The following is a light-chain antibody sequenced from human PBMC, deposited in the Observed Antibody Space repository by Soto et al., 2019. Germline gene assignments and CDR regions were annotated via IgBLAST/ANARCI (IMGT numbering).Light chain of an antibody. Sequence: EIVMTQSPSTLSVSPGDRSTLSFIASHSVRSDLAWYQQKPGQAPRLLIFDVSTRATGVPPRFSGSGSGTDFTLTIIGLEPEDFAIYYCQQRSNWPLTFGGGTKVDI. CDR2: DVS. CDR3: QQRSNWPLT. V-gene: IGKV3-11*01. CDR1: HSVRSD. J-gene: IGKJ4*01.